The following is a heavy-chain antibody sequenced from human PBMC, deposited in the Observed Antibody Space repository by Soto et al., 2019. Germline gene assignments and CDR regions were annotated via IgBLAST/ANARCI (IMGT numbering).Heavy chain of an antibody. D-gene: IGHD4-4*01. CDR3: ARGRNDYNYVDS. J-gene: IGHJ4*02. CDR2: TWSDGNNK. Sequence: QVRLVESGGGVVQPGRSLRLSCAASGFTFSSYGMHWVRQAPGKGLEWVTFTWSDGNNKYYADSVKGRFIISRDNSKNTLYLQMNSLRDEDTAVYYCARGRNDYNYVDSWGQGTLVTVSS. CDR1: GFTFSSYG. V-gene: IGHV3-33*01.